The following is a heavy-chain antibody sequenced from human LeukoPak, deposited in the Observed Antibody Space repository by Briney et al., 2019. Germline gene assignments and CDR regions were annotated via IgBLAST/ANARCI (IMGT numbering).Heavy chain of an antibody. J-gene: IGHJ4*02. V-gene: IGHV4-30-4*08. Sequence: SGTLSLTCTVSGGSISSGDYYWSWIRQPPGKGLEWIGYIYYSGSTYYNPSLKSRVTISVDTSKNQFSLKLSSVTAADTAVYYCARASSNYPRGRGGFDYWGQGTLVTVSS. CDR3: ARASSNYPRGRGGFDY. CDR1: GGSISSGDYY. CDR2: IYYSGST. D-gene: IGHD4-11*01.